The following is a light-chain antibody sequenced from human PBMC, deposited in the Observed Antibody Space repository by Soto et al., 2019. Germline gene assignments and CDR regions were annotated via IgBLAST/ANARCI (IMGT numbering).Light chain of an antibody. J-gene: IGLJ1*01. CDR2: EVS. CDR1: SPDFVSYNR. CDR3: SLYTSANTYV. Sequence: QSALTQPPSVSGSPGQSVTISCTGTSPDFVSYNRVSWYHQPPVTAPKLMIYEVSKRPSGVPDRFSGSKSGNTASLTISGLQAADEADYSGSLYTSANTYVVGSWTKVTV. V-gene: IGLV2-18*01.